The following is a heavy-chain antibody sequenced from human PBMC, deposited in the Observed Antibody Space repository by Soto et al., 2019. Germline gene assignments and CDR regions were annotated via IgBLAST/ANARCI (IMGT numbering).Heavy chain of an antibody. J-gene: IGHJ4*02. Sequence: EVQLVESGGAVVQPGGSLRLSCAASGFTFNDYTMHWVRQAPGKGLEWVSLISWDGGSTYYADSLKGRFTISRDNSKNSLYLQMNNLRTEDTALYYCAKGTYYYSSGTRDWGQGTLVTVSS. CDR2: ISWDGGST. CDR1: GFTFNDYT. CDR3: AKGTYYYSSGTRD. V-gene: IGHV3-43*01. D-gene: IGHD2-15*01.